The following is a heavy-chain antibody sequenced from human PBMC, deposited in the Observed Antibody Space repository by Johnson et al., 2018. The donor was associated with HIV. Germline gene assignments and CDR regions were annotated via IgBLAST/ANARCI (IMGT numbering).Heavy chain of an antibody. D-gene: IGHD3-10*01. CDR1: GFTFSRYD. CDR2: IGTAADT. Sequence: EVQLVESGGGVVQPGRSLRVSCAASGFTFSRYDMHWVRQTTGKGLEWVSAIGTAADTYYPGSVKGRFTISRENAKNSLYLQMNSLRAGDTALYYCARGGKYYYASDDAFDIWGQGTMVTVSS. J-gene: IGHJ3*02. V-gene: IGHV3-13*01. CDR3: ARGGKYYYASDDAFDI.